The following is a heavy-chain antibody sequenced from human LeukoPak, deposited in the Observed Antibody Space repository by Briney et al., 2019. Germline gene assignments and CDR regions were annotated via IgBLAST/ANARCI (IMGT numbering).Heavy chain of an antibody. CDR1: GFSFSSFE. J-gene: IGHJ4*02. CDR3: ARGTTINNFDY. CDR2: ISTSGSNI. D-gene: IGHD5-12*01. Sequence: PGGSLRLSCAGSGFSFSSFEMNWVRQAPGKGLGWVSYISTSGSNIHYAGSVRGRFTISRDNAKNSLYLQMNSLREEDTAVYYCARGTTINNFDYWGQGTLVTVSS. V-gene: IGHV3-48*03.